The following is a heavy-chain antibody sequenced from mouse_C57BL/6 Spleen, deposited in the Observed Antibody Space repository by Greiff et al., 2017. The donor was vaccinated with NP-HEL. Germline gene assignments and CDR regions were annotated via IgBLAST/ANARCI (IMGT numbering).Heavy chain of an antibody. CDR2: IDPSDSYT. CDR3: ARLAD. V-gene: IGHV1-59*01. J-gene: IGHJ3*01. Sequence: QVQLQQPGAELVRPGTSVKLSCKASGYTFTSYWMHWVKQRPGQGLEWIGVIDPSDSYTNYNQKFKGKATLTVDTSSSTAYMQLSSLTSEDSAVYYCARLADWGQGTLVTVSA. CDR1: GYTFTSYW.